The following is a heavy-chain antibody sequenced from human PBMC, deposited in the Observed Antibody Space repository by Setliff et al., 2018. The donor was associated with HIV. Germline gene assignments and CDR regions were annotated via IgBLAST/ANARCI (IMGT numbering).Heavy chain of an antibody. Sequence: PSETLSLTCSVSGGSISTSNYYWSWLRQHPGKGLEWIGYIYYKRNTYYNPSLKSRVSVSLDTSKNQFSLQLSSVTAADTAVYYCAREAPADSSSTSYYFDYWGQGTLVTVSS. V-gene: IGHV4-31*03. CDR2: IYYKRNT. CDR3: AREAPADSSSTSYYFDY. J-gene: IGHJ4*02. CDR1: GGSISTSNYY. D-gene: IGHD2-2*01.